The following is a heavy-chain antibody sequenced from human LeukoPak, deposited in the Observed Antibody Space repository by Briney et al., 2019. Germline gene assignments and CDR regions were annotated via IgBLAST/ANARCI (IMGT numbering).Heavy chain of an antibody. CDR1: GGSISSYY. CDR3: AAYSSGWYYFDY. Sequence: SEALSPTCTVSGGSISSYYWSWIRQPAGKGLEWIGRIYTSGSTNYNPSLKSRVTMSVDTSKNQFPLKLSSVTAADTAVYYCAAYSSGWYYFDYWGQGTLVTVSS. CDR2: IYTSGST. D-gene: IGHD6-19*01. J-gene: IGHJ4*02. V-gene: IGHV4-4*07.